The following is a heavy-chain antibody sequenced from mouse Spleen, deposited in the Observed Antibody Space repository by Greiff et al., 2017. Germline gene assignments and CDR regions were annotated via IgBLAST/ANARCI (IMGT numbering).Heavy chain of an antibody. Sequence: EVMLVESGGGLVKPGGSLKLSCAASGFTFSSYTMSWVRQTPEKRLEWVATISSGGSYTYYPDSVKGRFTISRDNAKNTLYLQMSSLKSEDTAMYYCTRGTARALDYWGQGTTLTVSS. V-gene: IGHV5-6-4*01. CDR1: GFTFSSYT. CDR2: ISSGGSYT. CDR3: TRGTARALDY. J-gene: IGHJ2*01. D-gene: IGHD3-1*01.